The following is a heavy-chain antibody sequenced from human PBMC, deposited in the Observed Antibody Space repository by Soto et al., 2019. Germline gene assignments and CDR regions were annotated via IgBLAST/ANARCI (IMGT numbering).Heavy chain of an antibody. CDR2: ISAYNGNT. Sequence: LKVSCKASRYTFTGYDISGVRLAPGQGVECMGWISAYNGNTNYAQKLQGRVTMTTDTSTSTAYMELRSLRSDDTAVYYCARVGAGEYCSGGSCYSIEYFQHWGQGTLVTVSS. CDR1: RYTFTGYD. CDR3: ARVGAGEYCSGGSCYSIEYFQH. J-gene: IGHJ1*01. D-gene: IGHD2-15*01. V-gene: IGHV1-18*01.